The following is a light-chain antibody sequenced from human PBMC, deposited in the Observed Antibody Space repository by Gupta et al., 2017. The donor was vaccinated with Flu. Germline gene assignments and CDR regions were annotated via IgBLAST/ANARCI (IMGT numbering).Light chain of an antibody. V-gene: IGKV3-15*01. Sequence: EIVMPQSPATLSVSPGERATLSCRASQSVSSNLAWYQQKPGQAPRLLIYGASTRATGIPARFSGSGSGTEFTLTISSPQSEDFAVYYCQQYNNGPPDTFGQGTKLEIK. CDR2: GAS. CDR1: QSVSSN. J-gene: IGKJ2*01. CDR3: QQYNNGPPDT.